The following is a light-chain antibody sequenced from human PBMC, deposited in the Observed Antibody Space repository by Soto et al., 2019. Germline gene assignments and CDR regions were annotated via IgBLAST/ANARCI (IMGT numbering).Light chain of an antibody. CDR2: AAS. CDR3: QQLNSFQT. J-gene: IGKJ1*01. Sequence: IQLTQSPSSLSASVGDRVTITCRASQVISNYLAWYQQKPGDAPKLLIYAASTLQSGVPSRFSGSGSGTDFTLTISSLQPEDFATYYCQQLNSFQTFGQGTKVDIK. CDR1: QVISNY. V-gene: IGKV1-9*01.